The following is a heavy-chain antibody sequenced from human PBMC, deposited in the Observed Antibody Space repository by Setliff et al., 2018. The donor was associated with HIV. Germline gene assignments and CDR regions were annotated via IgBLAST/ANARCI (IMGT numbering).Heavy chain of an antibody. J-gene: IGHJ4*02. Sequence: GGSLRLSCAASRFDFNNYWMCWVRQAPGKGLEWVANIGQDGSEKNYVDSVKGRFTISRDNAKNSLFLQMNSLRAEDTAVYYCARGQTSVTLQFDHWGQGTVVTVSS. D-gene: IGHD4-17*01. V-gene: IGHV3-7*01. CDR2: IGQDGSEK. CDR3: ARGQTSVTLQFDH. CDR1: RFDFNNYW.